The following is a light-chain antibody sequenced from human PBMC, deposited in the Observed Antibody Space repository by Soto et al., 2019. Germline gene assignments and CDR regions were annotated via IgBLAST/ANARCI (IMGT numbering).Light chain of an antibody. CDR3: RQYSSWPFT. Sequence: EIVLTQSPATLSVFPGEKATLSCGASQSVSNNLACYHQKTGQAPRPLIYGASTRATGVPARFSGSGSGTECTLTIGSLQSEDSAICSCRQYSSWPFTFGGGTKVAIE. V-gene: IGKV3-15*01. CDR1: QSVSNN. J-gene: IGKJ3*01. CDR2: GAS.